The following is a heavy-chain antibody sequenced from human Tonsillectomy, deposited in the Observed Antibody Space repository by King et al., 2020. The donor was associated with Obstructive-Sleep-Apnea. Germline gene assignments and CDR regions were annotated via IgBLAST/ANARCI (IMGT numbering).Heavy chain of an antibody. CDR2: ISSSSSYL. CDR1: GFTFSSYS. CDR3: AKDYGDYGY. Sequence: VQLVESGGGLVKPGGSLRLSCAASGFTFSSYSMNWLRQAPGKGLEWVSSISSSSSYLYYADSVKGRFTISRDNAKNSLYLQMNSLRAEDTAVYYCAKDYGDYGYWGQGTLVTVSS. V-gene: IGHV3-21*01. J-gene: IGHJ4*02. D-gene: IGHD4-17*01.